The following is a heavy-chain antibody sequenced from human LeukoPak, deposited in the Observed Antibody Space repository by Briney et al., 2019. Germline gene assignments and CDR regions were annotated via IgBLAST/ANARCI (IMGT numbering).Heavy chain of an antibody. Sequence: SVKVSCKASGGTFSSYAISWVRQAPGQGLEWMGGIIPIFGTANYAQKFQGRVTITADESTSTAYMELSSLRSEDTAVYYCATQSSGWYDAFDIWGQGTMVTVSS. CDR2: IIPIFGTA. J-gene: IGHJ3*02. D-gene: IGHD6-19*01. CDR3: ATQSSGWYDAFDI. CDR1: GGTFSSYA. V-gene: IGHV1-69*13.